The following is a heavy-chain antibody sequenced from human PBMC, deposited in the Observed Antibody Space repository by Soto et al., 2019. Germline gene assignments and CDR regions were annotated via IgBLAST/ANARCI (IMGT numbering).Heavy chain of an antibody. Sequence: LSLTCAVYGGSFSGYYWSWIRQPPGKGLEWIGEINHSGSTNYNPSLKSRVTISVDTSKNQFSLKLSSVTAADTAVYYCARGPLYRCSSTSCYYYYGMDVWGQGTTVTVSS. CDR3: ARGPLYRCSSTSCYYYYGMDV. J-gene: IGHJ6*02. CDR2: INHSGST. D-gene: IGHD2-2*01. CDR1: GGSFSGYY. V-gene: IGHV4-34*01.